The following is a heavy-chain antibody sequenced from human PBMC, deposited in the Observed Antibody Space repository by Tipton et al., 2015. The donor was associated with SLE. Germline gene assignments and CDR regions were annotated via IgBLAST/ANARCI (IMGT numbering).Heavy chain of an antibody. D-gene: IGHD3-22*01. CDR2: IYRSGSA. Sequence: SLRLSCAVSSGSISSSDWWSWVRPPPGKGLEWIGEIYRSGSATYNPSLKSRVTISMDKSKDQFSLNLASVSPADTAVYYCARNGFYSLDYWGQGTLVTVSS. J-gene: IGHJ4*02. CDR3: ARNGFYSLDY. V-gene: IGHV4-4*02. CDR1: SGSISSSDW.